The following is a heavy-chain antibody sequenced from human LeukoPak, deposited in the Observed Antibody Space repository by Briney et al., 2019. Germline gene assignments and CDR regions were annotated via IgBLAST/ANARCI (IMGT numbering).Heavy chain of an antibody. CDR1: GFTFSSYS. CDR2: ITGSGGST. Sequence: GGSLRLSCAASGFTFSSYSMNWVRQAPGKGLEWVSAITGSGGSTYHADSVKGRFTISRDNSKNTLYLQMNRLRAEDTAVYYCAKANYYDSSGYYENLDYWGQGTLVTVSS. D-gene: IGHD3-22*01. V-gene: IGHV3-23*01. CDR3: AKANYYDSSGYYENLDY. J-gene: IGHJ4*02.